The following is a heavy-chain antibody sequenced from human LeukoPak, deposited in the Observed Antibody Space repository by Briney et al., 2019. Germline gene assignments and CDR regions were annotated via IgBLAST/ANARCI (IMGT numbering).Heavy chain of an antibody. CDR1: GFTFSIYW. V-gene: IGHV3-74*01. CDR2: TNTDGSST. CDR3: ARTKDYYDSSGCFDY. D-gene: IGHD3-22*01. Sequence: GGSLRLSCAASGFTFSIYWMHWVRQAPGKGLVWVSRTNTDGSSTSYADSVKGRFTISRDNAKNTLYLQMNSLRAEDTAVYYCARTKDYYDSSGCFDYWGQGTLVTVSS. J-gene: IGHJ4*02.